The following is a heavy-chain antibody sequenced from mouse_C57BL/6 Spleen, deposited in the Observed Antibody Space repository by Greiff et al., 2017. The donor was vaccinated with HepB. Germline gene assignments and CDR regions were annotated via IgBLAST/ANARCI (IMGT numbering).Heavy chain of an antibody. J-gene: IGHJ3*01. CDR3: AREYYGSSPAWFAY. Sequence: VQLQQSGPELVKPGASVKISCKASGYTFTDYYMNWVKQSHGKSLEWIGDINPNNGGTSYNQKFKGKATLTVDKSSSTAYMELRSLTSEDSAFYYVAREYYGSSPAWFAYWGQGTLVTVSA. V-gene: IGHV1-26*01. D-gene: IGHD1-1*01. CDR1: GYTFTDYY. CDR2: INPNNGGT.